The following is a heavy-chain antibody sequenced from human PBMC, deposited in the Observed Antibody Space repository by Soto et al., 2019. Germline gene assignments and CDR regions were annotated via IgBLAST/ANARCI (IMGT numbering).Heavy chain of an antibody. CDR1: GASITSDDYY. CDR3: ASEGCNNGVCSPLDS. D-gene: IGHD2-8*01. Sequence: QVHLQESGPGLVKPSQTLSLTCTVSGASITSDDYYWSWIRQSPGKGLEWIGYIYYSGSTYHNPSLKSRVSISVDTSKNQFSLKLKSVTAADTAVYYCASEGCNNGVCSPLDSWGQGTLVTVSS. CDR2: IYYSGST. V-gene: IGHV4-30-4*01. J-gene: IGHJ4*02.